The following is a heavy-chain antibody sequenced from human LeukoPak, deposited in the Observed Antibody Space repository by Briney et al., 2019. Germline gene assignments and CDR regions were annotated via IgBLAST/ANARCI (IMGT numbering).Heavy chain of an antibody. J-gene: IGHJ6*03. CDR3: ARVFYYGSRYYYMDV. V-gene: IGHV3-21*01. D-gene: IGHD3-10*01. CDR1: GFTFSNYG. Sequence: PGGSLRLSCAASGFTFSNYGMNWVRQAPGKGLEWVSSISTSSSYIYYADSVKGRFTISRDNARKSLYLQMNSLRAEDTAVYYCARVFYYGSRYYYMDVWGKGTTVTISS. CDR2: ISTSSSYI.